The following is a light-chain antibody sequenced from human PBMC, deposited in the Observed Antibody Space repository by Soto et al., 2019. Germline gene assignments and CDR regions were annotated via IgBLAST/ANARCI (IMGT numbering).Light chain of an antibody. Sequence: EIVLTQSPGTLSLSPGERATLSCRASQSVSSSYAACYQQQPGQAPRLLIDGASSRATGIADRCSGRGAGTYFTLTISILEHEVVAVYCCQQYSSSITFGQGTRLEIK. V-gene: IGKV3-20*01. CDR3: QQYSSSIT. CDR2: GAS. J-gene: IGKJ5*01. CDR1: QSVSSSY.